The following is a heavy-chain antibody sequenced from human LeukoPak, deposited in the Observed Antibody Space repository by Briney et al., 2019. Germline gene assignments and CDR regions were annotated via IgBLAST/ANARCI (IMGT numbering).Heavy chain of an antibody. CDR2: INAGNGNT. CDR3: ASSGEEMATITGAFGY. Sequence: GASVKVSCKASGYTFTNYAIHWVRQAPGQRLEWMGWINAGNGNTKYSQKFQGRVTITRDTSASTAYMELSSLRSEDTAVYYCASSGEEMATITGAFGYWGQGTLVTVSS. CDR1: GYTFTNYA. D-gene: IGHD5-24*01. V-gene: IGHV1-3*01. J-gene: IGHJ4*02.